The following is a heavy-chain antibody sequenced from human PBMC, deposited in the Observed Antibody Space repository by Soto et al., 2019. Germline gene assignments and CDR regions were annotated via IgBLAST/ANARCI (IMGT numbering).Heavy chain of an antibody. CDR3: ARDHFSGQQLAPNWFDP. Sequence: GASVKVSCKASGYTFTSYGISWVRQAPGQGLEWMGWISAYNGNTNYAQKLQGRVTMTTDTSTSTAYMELRSLRSDDTAVYYCARDHFSGQQLAPNWFDPWGQGTLVTVSS. V-gene: IGHV1-18*01. J-gene: IGHJ5*02. CDR2: ISAYNGNT. CDR1: GYTFTSYG. D-gene: IGHD6-13*01.